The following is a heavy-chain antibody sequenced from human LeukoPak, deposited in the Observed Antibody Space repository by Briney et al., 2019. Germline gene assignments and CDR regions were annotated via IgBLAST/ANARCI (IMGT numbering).Heavy chain of an antibody. Sequence: PGGSLRLSCAASGFTVSSNYMSWVRQAPGKGLEWVSVIYSGGSTYYADSVKGRFTISRDNAKNSLYLQMNSLRAEDTAVYYCARDPIVGASSFDYWGQGTLVTVSS. CDR1: GFTVSSNY. J-gene: IGHJ4*02. CDR2: IYSGGST. CDR3: ARDPIVGASSFDY. V-gene: IGHV3-53*01. D-gene: IGHD1-26*01.